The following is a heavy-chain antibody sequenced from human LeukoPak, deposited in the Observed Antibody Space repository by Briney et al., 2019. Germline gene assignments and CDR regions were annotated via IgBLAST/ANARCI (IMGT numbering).Heavy chain of an antibody. CDR1: GYTFTSYG. Sequence: ASVKVSRKASGYTFTSYGISWVRQAPGQGLEWMGWISAYNGNTNYAQKLQGRVTMTTDTSTSTAYMELRSLRSDDTAVYYCARFIYYYGSGSYLPFDYWGQGTLVTVSS. CDR2: ISAYNGNT. D-gene: IGHD3-10*01. J-gene: IGHJ4*02. V-gene: IGHV1-18*04. CDR3: ARFIYYYGSGSYLPFDY.